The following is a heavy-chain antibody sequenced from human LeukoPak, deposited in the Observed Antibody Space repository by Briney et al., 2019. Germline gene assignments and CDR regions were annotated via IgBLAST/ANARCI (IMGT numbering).Heavy chain of an antibody. V-gene: IGHV3-30*04. CDR2: VLSHGSDQ. J-gene: IGHJ6*03. CDR3: ARVSKPGWFDYYYMDV. CDR1: GFTFNSYA. D-gene: IGHD3-10*01. Sequence: GGSLRLSCAASGFTFNSYAMKWVRQAPGKGLEWLAVVLSHGSDQYYADSVQGRFTVSRDNSKNTLYLQMDNLRVEDTAVYYCARVSKPGWFDYYYMDVWGKGTTV.